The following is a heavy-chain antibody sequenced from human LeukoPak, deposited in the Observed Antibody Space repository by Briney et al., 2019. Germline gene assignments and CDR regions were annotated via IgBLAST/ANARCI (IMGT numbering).Heavy chain of an antibody. V-gene: IGHV3-7*01. D-gene: IGHD3-10*01. CDR1: GFTFSSYW. J-gene: IGHJ6*02. CDR2: IKQDGSEK. CDR3: ARRAGGSYYLFPDYYYYGMDV. Sequence: GGSLRLSCAASGFTFSSYWMSWVRQAPGKGLEWVANIKQDGSEKYYVDSVKGRFTISRDNSKNTLYLQMNSLRAEDTAVYYCARRAGGSYYLFPDYYYYGMDVWGQGTTVTVSS.